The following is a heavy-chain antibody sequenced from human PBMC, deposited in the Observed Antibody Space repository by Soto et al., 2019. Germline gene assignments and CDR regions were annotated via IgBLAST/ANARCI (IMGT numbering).Heavy chain of an antibody. Sequence: GSLRLSCAASGFTFSDYWMHWVRQAPGKGLEWVSRIKRDGSTTNYADSVKGRFTISRDNAKNTLYLEMNSLRVEDTADYYCARGAINYYHEDVWGQGTTVPVSS. CDR2: IKRDGSTT. V-gene: IGHV3-74*01. CDR1: GFTFSDYW. CDR3: ARGAINYYHEDV. J-gene: IGHJ6*03.